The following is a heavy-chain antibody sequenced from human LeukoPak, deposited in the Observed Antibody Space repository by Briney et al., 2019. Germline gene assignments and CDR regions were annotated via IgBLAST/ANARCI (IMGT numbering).Heavy chain of an antibody. Sequence: SPTLSLTCTDSGGSIITYYWSGIRQPPGKGLESIGYIYHSGSTNYIPSLKSQVTISVDTSKIQCSLKLSSVTAADTAVYYFARRSVISSGYHWGYWGQGTLVTVSS. CDR2: IYHSGST. J-gene: IGHJ4*02. CDR1: GGSIITYY. V-gene: IGHV4-59*08. CDR3: ARRSVISSGYHWGY. D-gene: IGHD3-22*01.